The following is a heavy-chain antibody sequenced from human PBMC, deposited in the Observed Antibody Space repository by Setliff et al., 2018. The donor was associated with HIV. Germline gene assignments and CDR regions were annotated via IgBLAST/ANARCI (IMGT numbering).Heavy chain of an antibody. CDR3: ARDPHYFDTSGYYSYFYFDY. CDR2: IYYTGST. D-gene: IGHD3-22*01. CDR1: GGSIGSSSYY. J-gene: IGHJ4*01. V-gene: IGHV4-39*07. Sequence: SETLSLTCSVSGGSIGSSSYYWGWIRQPPGKGLEWIASIYYTGSTYYNPSLKSRVTISIDTSKSQFSLKLTSVTAADTAVYFCARDPHYFDTSGYYSYFYFDYWGHGTLVTVSS.